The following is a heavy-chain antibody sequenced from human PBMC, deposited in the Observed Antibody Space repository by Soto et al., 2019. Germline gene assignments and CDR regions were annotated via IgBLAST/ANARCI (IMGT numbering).Heavy chain of an antibody. CDR3: ARSMVRGVTHYYYYGMDV. D-gene: IGHD3-10*01. Sequence: GASVKVSCKASGYTFTSYYMHCVRQAPGQGLEWMGIINPSGGSTSYAQKFQGRVTMTRDTSTSTVYMELSSLRSEDTAVYYCARSMVRGVTHYYYYGMDVWGQGTTVTVSS. CDR1: GYTFTSYY. J-gene: IGHJ6*02. V-gene: IGHV1-46*01. CDR2: INPSGGST.